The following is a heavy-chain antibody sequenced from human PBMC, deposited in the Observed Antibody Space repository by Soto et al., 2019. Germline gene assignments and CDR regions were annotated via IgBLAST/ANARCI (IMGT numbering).Heavy chain of an antibody. J-gene: IGHJ4*02. D-gene: IGHD3-22*01. Sequence: HRESLKISCKGSGYSFAGYWITWVRQKPGKGLEWMGRIDPSDSQTYYSPSFRGHVTILVTKSITTVFLQWSSLRASDTAMYYCARQIYDSDTGPNFQYYFDSWGQGTPVTVSS. CDR1: GYSFAGYW. CDR2: IDPSDSQT. V-gene: IGHV5-10-1*01. CDR3: ARQIYDSDTGPNFQYYFDS.